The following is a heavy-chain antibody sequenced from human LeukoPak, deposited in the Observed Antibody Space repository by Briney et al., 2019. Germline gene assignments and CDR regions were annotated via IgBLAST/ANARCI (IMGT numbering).Heavy chain of an antibody. CDR2: IYYSGST. Sequence: PSQTLSLTCTVSGGSISSGGYYWSWLRQHPGKGLEWIVYIYYSGSTYYNPSLQSRLTISVHTSKNQFSLKLSSVTAADTAVYYCARGGLTLYSYGPYFDYWGQGTLATVSS. CDR3: ARGGLTLYSYGPYFDY. V-gene: IGHV4-31*03. D-gene: IGHD5-18*01. J-gene: IGHJ4*02. CDR1: GGSISSGGYY.